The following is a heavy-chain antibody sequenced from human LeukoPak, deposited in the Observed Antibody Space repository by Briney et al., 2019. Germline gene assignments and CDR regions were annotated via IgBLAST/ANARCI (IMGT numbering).Heavy chain of an antibody. V-gene: IGHV1-24*01. D-gene: IGHD3-22*01. CDR3: ATEVTMSIRAFDI. J-gene: IGHJ3*02. CDR1: GYTLTELS. CDR2: FDPEDGET. Sequence: ASVTVSCKVSGYTLTELSMHWVRQAPGTGLEWMGGFDPEDGETIYAQKFQGRVTMTEDTSTDTAYMELSSLRSEDTAVYYCATEVTMSIRAFDIWGQGTMVTVSS.